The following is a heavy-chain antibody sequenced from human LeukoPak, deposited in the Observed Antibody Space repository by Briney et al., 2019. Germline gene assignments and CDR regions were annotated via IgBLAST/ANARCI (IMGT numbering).Heavy chain of an antibody. D-gene: IGHD1-1*01. CDR1: GFTFSTFS. V-gene: IGHV3-48*02. J-gene: IGHJ6*02. CDR3: AREWNPSYYNYGVDV. CDR2: ISNSISTM. Sequence: PGGSLRLSCAASGFTFSTFSMNWVRQAPGKGLEWVSYISNSISTMDYADSVKGRFTISRDNAKNSLYLQMNSLRDEDTAVYYCAREWNPSYYNYGVDVWGQGTTVTVSS.